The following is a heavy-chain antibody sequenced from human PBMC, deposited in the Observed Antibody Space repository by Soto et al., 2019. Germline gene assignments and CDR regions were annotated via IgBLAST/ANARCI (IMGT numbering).Heavy chain of an antibody. V-gene: IGHV3-23*01. D-gene: IGHD2-21*02. Sequence: DVQLLESGGGLVQPGGSLGLSCAASGFSFNKYAMIWVRQAPGKGQEWVSGITGSGSTIEYIESVKGRFTISRDNSKNTVYLQMNSLRAEDTAMYYCAKDAVSGDGLWLVSDWGQGTPVTVS. CDR3: AKDAVSGDGLWLVSD. CDR2: ITGSGSTI. J-gene: IGHJ4*02. CDR1: GFSFNKYA.